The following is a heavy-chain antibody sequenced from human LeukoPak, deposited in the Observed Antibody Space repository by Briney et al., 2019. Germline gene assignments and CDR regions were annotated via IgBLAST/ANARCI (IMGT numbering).Heavy chain of an antibody. V-gene: IGHV3-23*01. CDR3: ARARYCSSSSCYIDY. J-gene: IGHJ4*02. CDR2: ISGGGDST. CDR1: GLTFTTYA. Sequence: PGGSLRLSCAASGLTFTTYAMSWVRQAPGKGLEWVSGISGGGDSTYYADSVKGRFTISRDNAKNTLYLQMNSLRAEDTAVYYCARARYCSSSSCYIDYWGQGTLVTVSS. D-gene: IGHD2-2*02.